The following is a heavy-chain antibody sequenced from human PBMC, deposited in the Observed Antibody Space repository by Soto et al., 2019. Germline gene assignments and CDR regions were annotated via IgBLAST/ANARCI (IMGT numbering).Heavy chain of an antibody. CDR3: TRDASRDSSARGWFDP. V-gene: IGHV3-21*01. D-gene: IGHD6-13*01. J-gene: IGHJ5*02. CDR1: VFTFRSFT. Sequence: GWSLRLSCASSVFTFRSFTMNWVRQAPGKGLEWVSTISSNSAYIYYTDALRGRFTISRDNAKNSLHLQMNSLRAEDTAVYYCTRDASRDSSARGWFDPWGPGTLVTVSS. CDR2: ISSNSAYI.